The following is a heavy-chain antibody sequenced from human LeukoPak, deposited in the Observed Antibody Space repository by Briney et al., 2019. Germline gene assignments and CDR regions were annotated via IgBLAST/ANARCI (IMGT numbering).Heavy chain of an antibody. D-gene: IGHD3-10*01. CDR1: GYTFTSYD. CDR2: MNPNSGNT. CDR3: ARGRSTMVRGVMSWFDA. V-gene: IGHV1-8*01. Sequence: ASVKVSCKASGYTFTSYDINWVRQATGHGLEWMGWMNPNSGNTGYAQTFQGRVTMTRNTSISTAYMELSSLRSEDTAVYYCARGRSTMVRGVMSWFDAWGQGTLVTVSS. J-gene: IGHJ5*02.